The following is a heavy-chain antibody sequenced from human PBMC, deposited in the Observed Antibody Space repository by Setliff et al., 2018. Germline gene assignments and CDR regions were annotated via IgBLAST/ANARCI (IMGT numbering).Heavy chain of an antibody. Sequence: GSLRLSCAASGFRFSDLYMSWVRQVPGKGLEWLSKISGAGTTVYYADSVRGRFTISRDNAKNSLYLQMNSLRAEDSAVYYCAKPQVELRWGFESWGQGTPVTVSS. CDR3: AKPQVELRWGFES. J-gene: IGHJ4*02. D-gene: IGHD1-7*01. CDR1: GFRFSDLY. CDR2: ISGAGTTV. V-gene: IGHV3-11*04.